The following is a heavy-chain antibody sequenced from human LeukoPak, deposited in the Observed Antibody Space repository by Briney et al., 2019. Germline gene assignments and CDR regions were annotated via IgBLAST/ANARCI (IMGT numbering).Heavy chain of an antibody. CDR2: INSDGTTT. Sequence: GGSLRLSCAASGFSFSNSWMHWVRQAPGKGLVWVSRINSDGTTTYYADSVKGRFTISRDNAKNTLFLQMNSLRPEDTALYYCASDPYLANLRSGYPHYWGQGTLVTVSS. J-gene: IGHJ4*02. CDR3: ASDPYLANLRSGYPHY. D-gene: IGHD3-9*01. V-gene: IGHV3-74*01. CDR1: GFSFSNSW.